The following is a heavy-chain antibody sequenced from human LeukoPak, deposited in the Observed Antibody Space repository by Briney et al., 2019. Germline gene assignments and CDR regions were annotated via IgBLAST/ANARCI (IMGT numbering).Heavy chain of an antibody. Sequence: ASVKVSCKASGYTFTSYYMHWVRQAPGQGLEWMGIINPSGGSTSYAQKFQGRVTMTRDTSTSTVYMELSSLRSEDTAVYYCARDLSPPYSSGSHDAFDIWGQGTMVTVSS. J-gene: IGHJ3*02. V-gene: IGHV1-46*01. D-gene: IGHD6-19*01. CDR2: INPSGGST. CDR1: GYTFTSYY. CDR3: ARDLSPPYSSGSHDAFDI.